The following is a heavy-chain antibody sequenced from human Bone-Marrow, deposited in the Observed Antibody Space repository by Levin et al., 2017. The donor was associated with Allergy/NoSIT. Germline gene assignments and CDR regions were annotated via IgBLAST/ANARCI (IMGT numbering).Heavy chain of an antibody. Sequence: PGGSLRLSCAASGFTFSDYAMNWVRQAPGKGLEWVSAIRGSGNSAYYTDSVKGRFTISRDNSNNTLYLQMTSLRDEDTATYFCAKVGDSWSTYYYYMDVWGKGTSVTVSS. J-gene: IGHJ6*03. CDR3: AKVGDSWSTYYYYMDV. CDR1: GFTFSDYA. V-gene: IGHV3-23*01. CDR2: IRGSGNSA. D-gene: IGHD3-3*01.